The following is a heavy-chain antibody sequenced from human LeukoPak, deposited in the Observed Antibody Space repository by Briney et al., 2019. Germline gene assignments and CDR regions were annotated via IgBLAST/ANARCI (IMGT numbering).Heavy chain of an antibody. Sequence: PSETLSLTCAVYGGSSSGYYWSWIRQPPGKGLEWIGEINHSGSTNYNPSLKSRVTISVDTSKNQFSLKLSSVTAADTAVYYCARLSVEMATILYFDYWGQGTLVTVSS. CDR1: GGSSSGYY. J-gene: IGHJ4*02. D-gene: IGHD5-12*01. CDR3: ARLSVEMATILYFDY. CDR2: INHSGST. V-gene: IGHV4-34*01.